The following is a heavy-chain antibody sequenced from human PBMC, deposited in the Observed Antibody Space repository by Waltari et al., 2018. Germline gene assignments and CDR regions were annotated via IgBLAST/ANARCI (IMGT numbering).Heavy chain of an antibody. CDR2: TILIFGTA. J-gene: IGHJ4*02. CDR3: ARPGRSYCSSTSCPPHY. V-gene: IGHV1-69*13. D-gene: IGHD2-2*01. Sequence: QVQLVQSGAEVKKPGSSVKVSCKASGGTFSSYAISWVRQAPGQGLEWMGGTILIFGTANNAKKFQGRVTITADEATSTAYMELSSLRSEDTAVYYCARPGRSYCSSTSCPPHYWGQGTLVTVSS. CDR1: GGTFSSYA.